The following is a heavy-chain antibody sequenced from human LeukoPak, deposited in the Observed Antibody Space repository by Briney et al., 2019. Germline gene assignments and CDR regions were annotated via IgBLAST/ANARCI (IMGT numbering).Heavy chain of an antibody. CDR1: GFTFSSYS. D-gene: IGHD3-22*01. V-gene: IGHV3-48*01. Sequence: GGSLRLSCAASGFTFSSYSMMWVRQAPGKGLEWVSYISSSSTTIYYADSVKGRFTISRDNAKNSVYLQMNSLRAEDTAVYYCARDRHKYNYDRSGYPPYWGQGTLVTVSS. CDR3: ARDRHKYNYDRSGYPPY. CDR2: ISSSSTTI. J-gene: IGHJ4*02.